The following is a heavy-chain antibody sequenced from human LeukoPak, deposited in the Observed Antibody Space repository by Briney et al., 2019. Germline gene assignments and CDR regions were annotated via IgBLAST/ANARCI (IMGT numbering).Heavy chain of an antibody. Sequence: ASVKVSCKASGYTFTGYYMHWVRQAPGQGLEWMGWINPNSGGTNYAQKFQGRVTMTRDTSITTAYMELSRLRPDDTAVYYCARVVPAAIPDYWGQGTLVTVSS. CDR3: ARVVPAAIPDY. J-gene: IGHJ4*02. CDR2: INPNSGGT. CDR1: GYTFTGYY. V-gene: IGHV1-2*02. D-gene: IGHD2-2*01.